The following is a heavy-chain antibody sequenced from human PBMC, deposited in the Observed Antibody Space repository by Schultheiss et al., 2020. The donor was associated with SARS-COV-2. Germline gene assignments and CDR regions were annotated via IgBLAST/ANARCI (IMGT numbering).Heavy chain of an antibody. D-gene: IGHD3-10*01. Sequence: SLKISCAASGFTFDDYAMHWVRQAPGKGLEWVSGISWNSGSIGYADSVKGRFTISRDNAKNTLYLQMNSLRAEDTAVYYCARFGPFDYWGQGTLVTVSS. V-gene: IGHV3-9*01. CDR2: ISWNSGSI. J-gene: IGHJ4*02. CDR1: GFTFDDYA. CDR3: ARFGPFDY.